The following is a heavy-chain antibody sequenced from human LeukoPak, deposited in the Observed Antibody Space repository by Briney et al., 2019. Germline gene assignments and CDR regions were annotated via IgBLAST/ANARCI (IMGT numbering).Heavy chain of an antibody. CDR2: INPSGGST. D-gene: IGHD4-11*01. Sequence: ASVKVSCKASGYTFTSYYIHWVRQVPGQGPGWMGIINPSGGSTTYAQKFQGRVTMTRDTSTSTVNMELSSLRSEDTAVYYCARLIHDYTNYFDYWGQGTLVTVSS. CDR1: GYTFTSYY. V-gene: IGHV1-46*01. J-gene: IGHJ4*02. CDR3: ARLIHDYTNYFDY.